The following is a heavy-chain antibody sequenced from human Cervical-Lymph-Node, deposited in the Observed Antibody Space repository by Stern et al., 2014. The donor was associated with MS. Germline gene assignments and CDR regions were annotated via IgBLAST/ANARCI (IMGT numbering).Heavy chain of an antibody. J-gene: IGHJ4*02. V-gene: IGHV1-46*03. CDR2: LNPSGGVT. CDR3: AKQKGRDYFFDY. D-gene: IGHD3-10*01. CDR1: GYTFTNYY. Sequence: VQLVQSGAEVKKPGASVNISCKASGYTFTNYYLHWVRQAPGQGLEWMGILNPSGGVTIYAQKFQGRVTMTGDTSTATMQLSSLRSEDTAVYYCAKQKGRDYFFDYWGQGTLRTVSS.